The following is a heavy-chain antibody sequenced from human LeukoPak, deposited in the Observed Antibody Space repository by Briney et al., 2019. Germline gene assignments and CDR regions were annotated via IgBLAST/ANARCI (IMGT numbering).Heavy chain of an antibody. D-gene: IGHD4-23*01. CDR3: SSGNSHAFDI. J-gene: IGHJ3*02. CDR1: GFTFSDCS. V-gene: IGHV3-48*04. CDR2: ISSGSSTI. Sequence: GGSLRLSCAASGFTFSDCSMNWVRQAPGKGLEWISYISSGSSTIYYADSVTGRFTISRDNAKNTLYLQMNNLRAEDTAVYYCSSGNSHAFDIWGQGTMVTVSS.